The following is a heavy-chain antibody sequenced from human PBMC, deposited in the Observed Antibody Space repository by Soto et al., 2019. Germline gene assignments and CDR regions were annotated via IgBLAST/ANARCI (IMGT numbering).Heavy chain of an antibody. CDR1: GFTFSNFA. J-gene: IGHJ4*02. CDR2: ISHDGTNK. D-gene: IGHD3-10*01. CDR3: ARNYYGSGSYLGPFGY. V-gene: IGHV3-30-3*01. Sequence: LRLSCAASGFTFSNFAIHWVRQAPGKGLEWVAVISHDGTNKYYADSVKGRFTISRDNSNNTLYLQMNSLRAEDTAVYYCARNYYGSGSYLGPFGYWGQGTLVTVYS.